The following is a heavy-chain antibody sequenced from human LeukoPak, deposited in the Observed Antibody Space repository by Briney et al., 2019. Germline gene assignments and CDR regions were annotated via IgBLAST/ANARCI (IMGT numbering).Heavy chain of an antibody. J-gene: IGHJ3*02. D-gene: IGHD2-2*01. V-gene: IGHV3-21*04. CDR3: AKSDTPAAIDAFDI. CDR2: ISSSSSYI. Sequence: GSLRLSCAASGFTFSSYSMNWVRQAPGKGLEWVSSISSSSSYIYYADSVKGRFTISRDNAKNSLYLQMNSLRAEDTAVYYCAKSDTPAAIDAFDIWGQGTMVTVSS. CDR1: GFTFSSYS.